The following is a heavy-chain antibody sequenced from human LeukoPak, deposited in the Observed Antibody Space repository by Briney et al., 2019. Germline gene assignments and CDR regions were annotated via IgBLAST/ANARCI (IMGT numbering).Heavy chain of an antibody. CDR3: AKDLAPRSGYYMFYYYGMDV. CDR2: ISYDGSNK. V-gene: IGHV3-30*18. D-gene: IGHD3-3*01. Sequence: PGGSLRLSCAASGFTFSSYGMHWVRQAPGKGLEWVAVISYDGSNKYYADSAKGRFTISRDNSKNTLYLQMNSLRAEDTAVYYCAKDLAPRSGYYMFYYYGMDVWGQGTTVTVSS. CDR1: GFTFSSYG. J-gene: IGHJ6*02.